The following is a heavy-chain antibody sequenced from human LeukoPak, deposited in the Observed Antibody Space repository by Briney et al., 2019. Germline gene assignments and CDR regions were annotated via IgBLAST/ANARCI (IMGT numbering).Heavy chain of an antibody. J-gene: IGHJ4*02. Sequence: GSLRLSCAASGFTFSSYWMSWVRQAPGKGLEWVANIEQDGSEKYYVDSVKGRFTISRDNAKNSLYLQMNSLRAEDTAVYYCARGEYYYGSGSYYWDYWGQGTLVTVSS. CDR1: GFTFSSYW. D-gene: IGHD3-10*01. CDR2: IEQDGSEK. V-gene: IGHV3-7*01. CDR3: ARGEYYYGSGSYYWDY.